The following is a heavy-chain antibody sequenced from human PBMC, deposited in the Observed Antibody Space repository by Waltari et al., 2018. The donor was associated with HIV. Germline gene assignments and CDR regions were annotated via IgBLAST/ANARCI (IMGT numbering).Heavy chain of an antibody. CDR3: AMQILGATRYFDF. D-gene: IGHD1-26*01. V-gene: IGHV4-39*01. CDR2: IYYSGDT. Sequence: QLQLQESGPGLVKPSETLALTCTVSGGSISSTNYYWGWIRLPPGKWLEGIGSIYYSGDTYYNPSLKSRINLSFDTSKNQFSLRLSSVTVADTAAYYCAMQILGATRYFDFWGQGTLVTVSS. J-gene: IGHJ4*02. CDR1: GGSISSTNYY.